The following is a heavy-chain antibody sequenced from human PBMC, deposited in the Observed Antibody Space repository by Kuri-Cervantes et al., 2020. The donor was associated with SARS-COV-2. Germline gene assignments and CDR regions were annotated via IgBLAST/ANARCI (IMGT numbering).Heavy chain of an antibody. D-gene: IGHD6-19*01. J-gene: IGHJ6*02. Sequence: GESLKISCAASGFTFSSYSMNWVRQAPGKGLEWVSSISSSSSYIYYADSVKGRFTISRDNAKNSLYLQMNSLRAEDTAVYYCAKVPDSRSSGWYGYLGYYYYGMDVWGQGTTVTVSS. CDR1: GFTFSSYS. CDR3: AKVPDSRSSGWYGYLGYYYYGMDV. CDR2: ISSSSSYI. V-gene: IGHV3-21*01.